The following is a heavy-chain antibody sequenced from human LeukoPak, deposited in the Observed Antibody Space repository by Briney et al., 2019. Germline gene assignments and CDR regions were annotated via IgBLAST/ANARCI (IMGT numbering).Heavy chain of an antibody. CDR1: GFTVSSNY. Sequence: GGSLRLSCAASGFTVSSNYMSWVRQAPGKGLEWVSVIYSGGSTYYANSVKGRFTISRDNSKNTLYLQMNSLRAEDTAVYYCASIAAAANNWFDPWGQGTLVTVSS. CDR2: IYSGGST. CDR3: ASIAAAANNWFDP. V-gene: IGHV3-53*01. D-gene: IGHD6-13*01. J-gene: IGHJ5*02.